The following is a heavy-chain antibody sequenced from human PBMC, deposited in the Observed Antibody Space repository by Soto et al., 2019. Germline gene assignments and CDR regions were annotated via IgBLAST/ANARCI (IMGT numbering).Heavy chain of an antibody. Sequence: PSETLSLTCTVSGDSVNTGSYYWSWIRQPPGKGLEWIGYAYYSGSTNYNPSLKSRVTISLDTSKNQFSLKLKSVTAADTAVYYCARRRVYNWFDPWGQGTLVTVSS. CDR1: GDSVNTGSYY. D-gene: IGHD3-16*01. V-gene: IGHV4-61*01. CDR3: ARRRVYNWFDP. CDR2: AYYSGST. J-gene: IGHJ5*02.